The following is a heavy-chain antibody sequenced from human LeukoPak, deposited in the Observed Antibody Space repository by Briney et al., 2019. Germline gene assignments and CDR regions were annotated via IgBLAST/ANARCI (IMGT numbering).Heavy chain of an antibody. CDR3: ARRGSRFDY. J-gene: IGHJ4*02. Sequence: PGGSLRLSCAASGFSFGSYGIHWVRQAPGKGLEWVAVISHEGSYKSYADSVKGRFTISRDNSKNTLYLQMNSLRAEDTAVYYCARRGSRFDYWGQGTLVTVSS. V-gene: IGHV3-30*03. CDR1: GFSFGSYG. D-gene: IGHD6-13*01. CDR2: ISHEGSYK.